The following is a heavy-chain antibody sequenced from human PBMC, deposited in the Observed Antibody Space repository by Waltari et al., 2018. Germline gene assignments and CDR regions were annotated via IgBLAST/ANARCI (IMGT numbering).Heavy chain of an antibody. CDR3: SRQVLGYCTSAACRRLES. V-gene: IGHV4-38-2*01. D-gene: IGHD2-2*03. CDR2: IYHDGTT. J-gene: IGHJ4*02. CDR1: GYAVNSGFY. Sequence: QVQLQESGPGLVKSPETLSLTCDVSGYAVNSGFYWGWIRQAPGKGLEWVATIYHDGTTFYNPSLKSRLSVSMDTSKNQISLTLKSVTAADTALYYCSRQVLGYCTSAACRRLESWGQGTLVTVSS.